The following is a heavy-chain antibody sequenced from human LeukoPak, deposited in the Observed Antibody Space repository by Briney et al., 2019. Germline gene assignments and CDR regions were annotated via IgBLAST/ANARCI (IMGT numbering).Heavy chain of an antibody. CDR2: IYTSGST. D-gene: IGHD3-3*01. V-gene: IGHV4-61*02. CDR1: GGSISSGSYY. Sequence: KPSQTLSLTCTVSGGSISSGSYYWSWIRQPAGKGLEWIGRIYTSGSTNYNPSLKSRVTISVDTSKNQFSLKLSYVTAADTAVYYCARVDVFGVVSSDYYYYMDVWGKGTTVTVSS. CDR3: ARVDVFGVVSSDYYYYMDV. J-gene: IGHJ6*03.